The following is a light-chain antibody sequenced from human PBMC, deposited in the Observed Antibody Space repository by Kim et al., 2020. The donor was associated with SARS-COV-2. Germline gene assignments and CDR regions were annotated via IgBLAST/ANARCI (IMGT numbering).Light chain of an antibody. V-gene: IGKV4-1*01. J-gene: IGKJ4*01. CDR2: WAS. CDR3: QQYYSTPLT. CDR1: QSVLYSSNNKNY. Sequence: DIVMTQSPDSLVVSLGERATINCKSSQSVLYSSNNKNYLAWYQQKPGQPPQLLIYWASTRESGVPDRFSGSGSGTDFTLTISSLQAEDVAVYYCQQYYSTPLTFGGGTKVDIK.